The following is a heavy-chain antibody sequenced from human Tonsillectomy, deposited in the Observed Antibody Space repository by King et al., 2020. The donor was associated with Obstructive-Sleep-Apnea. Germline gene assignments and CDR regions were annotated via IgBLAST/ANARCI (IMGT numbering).Heavy chain of an antibody. J-gene: IGHJ2*01. CDR1: GFQFDDYA. D-gene: IGHD6-19*01. CDR3: AKASAAVAGLGYFDL. V-gene: IGHV3-9*01. Sequence: VQLVESGGGLVQPGRSLRLSCAASGFQFDDYALHWVRQAPGKGLEWVSGISWNSGNIAYADSVKGRFTISRDNAKNSLYLQMHSLRPEDTALYYCAKASAAVAGLGYFDLWGRGTLVTVSS. CDR2: ISWNSGNI.